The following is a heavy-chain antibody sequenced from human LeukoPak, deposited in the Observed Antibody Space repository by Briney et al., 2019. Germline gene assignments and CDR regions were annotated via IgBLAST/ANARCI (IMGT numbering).Heavy chain of an antibody. CDR3: TTRDYGGNSGAFDY. D-gene: IGHD4-23*01. CDR1: GFTFSIYG. J-gene: IGHJ4*02. Sequence: GGSLRLSCAASGFTFSIYGMSWVRQAPGRGLEWVSAMSGSGGSTYYADSVKGRFTISRDNSKNTLYLQMNSLRAEDTAVYYCTTRDYGGNSGAFDYWGQGTLVTVSS. V-gene: IGHV3-23*01. CDR2: MSGSGGST.